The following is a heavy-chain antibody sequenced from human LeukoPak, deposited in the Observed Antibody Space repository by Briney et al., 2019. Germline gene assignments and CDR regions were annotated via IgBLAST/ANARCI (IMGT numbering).Heavy chain of an antibody. J-gene: IGHJ4*02. CDR2: INHSGST. V-gene: IGHV4-34*01. CDR1: GGSFSGYY. D-gene: IGHD6-13*01. CDR3: ARHVGIAAAGTSAWVDY. Sequence: SETLSLTCAVYGGSFSGYYWSWIRQPPGKGLEWIGEINHSGSTNYNPSLKSRVTISVDTSKNQFSLKLSSVTAADTAVYYCARHVGIAAAGTSAWVDYWGQGTLVTVSS.